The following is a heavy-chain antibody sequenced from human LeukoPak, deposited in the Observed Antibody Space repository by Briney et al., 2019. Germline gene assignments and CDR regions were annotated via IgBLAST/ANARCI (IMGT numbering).Heavy chain of an antibody. CDR3: ARGSGGSEYYFDY. J-gene: IGHJ4*02. CDR1: GFTFSSYW. D-gene: IGHD1-26*01. V-gene: IGHV3-7*04. CDR2: IKQDGSEK. Sequence: GGSLRLSCAASGFTFSSYWMSWVRQAPGKGLEWVANIKQDGSEKYYVDSVKGRFTISRDNAKNSLHLQMNSLRAEDTAVYYCARGSGGSEYYFDYWGQGTLVTVSS.